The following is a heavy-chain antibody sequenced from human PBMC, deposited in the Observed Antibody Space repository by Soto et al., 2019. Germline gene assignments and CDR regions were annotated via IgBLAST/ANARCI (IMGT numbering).Heavy chain of an antibody. J-gene: IGHJ4*02. V-gene: IGHV1-8*01. CDR3: ARGVRSLTRYYFDY. CDR1: GCTFTSYE. Sequence: QVQLLQSGAEVKKPGASMKVSCKASGCTFTSYEIKWVRQATGQGLEWMGWMNPSSGNTGYAQKFQGRVTMTRNTSISTAYMELTSLRSDDTAVYYCARGVRSLTRYYFDYWGQGILVTVSS. CDR2: MNPSSGNT. D-gene: IGHD2-15*01.